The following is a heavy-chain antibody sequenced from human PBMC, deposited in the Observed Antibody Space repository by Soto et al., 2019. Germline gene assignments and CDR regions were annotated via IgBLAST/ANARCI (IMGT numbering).Heavy chain of an antibody. D-gene: IGHD3-3*02. V-gene: IGHV3-30*03. Sequence: VAVIASDGSNEHYADSVKGRFTISRDNSKNTLYLQMNNLRTEDTAVYHCARKIAGTFLQLPGFWGQGTLVTVSS. CDR3: ARKIAGTFLQLPGF. CDR2: IASDGSNE. J-gene: IGHJ4*02.